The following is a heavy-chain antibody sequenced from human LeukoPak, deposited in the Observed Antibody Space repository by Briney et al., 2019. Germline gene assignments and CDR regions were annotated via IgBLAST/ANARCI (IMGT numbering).Heavy chain of an antibody. CDR1: GFTFSDYY. D-gene: IGHD3-9*01. Sequence: PGGSLRLSCAASGFTFSDYYMSWIRQAPGKGLEWVSGINWNGGSTGYADSVKGRFTISRDNAKNSLYLQMNSLRAEDTALYYCARDRGPRILTVDYWGQGTLVTVSS. V-gene: IGHV3-20*04. J-gene: IGHJ4*02. CDR3: ARDRGPRILTVDY. CDR2: INWNGGST.